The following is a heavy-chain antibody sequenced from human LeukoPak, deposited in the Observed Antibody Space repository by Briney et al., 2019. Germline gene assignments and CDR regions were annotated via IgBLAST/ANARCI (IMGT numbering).Heavy chain of an antibody. D-gene: IGHD2-2*01. CDR1: GGSISNYY. V-gene: IGHV4-4*07. CDR2: IYTSGST. CDR3: ARVDGSEAIGYCSSTSCYYDYYMDV. J-gene: IGHJ6*03. Sequence: KPSETLSLTCTVSGGSISNYYWSWIRQPAGKGLEWIRRIYTSGSTNYNPSLKSRVTMSVDTSKNQFSLKLSSVTAADTAVYYCARVDGSEAIGYCSSTSCYYDYYMDVWGKGTTVTVSS.